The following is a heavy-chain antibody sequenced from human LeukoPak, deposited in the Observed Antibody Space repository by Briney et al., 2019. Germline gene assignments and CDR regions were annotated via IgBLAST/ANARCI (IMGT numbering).Heavy chain of an antibody. CDR2: IYYSGST. CDR1: GGSISSYY. V-gene: IGHV4-59*01. Sequence: SETLSLTCTVSGGSISSYYWSWIRQPPGKGLEWIGYIYYSGSTNYNPSLKSRVTISVDTSKNQFSLKLSSVTAADTAVYYCARTYSSSWFSDYWGQGTLVTVSS. CDR3: ARTYSSSWFSDY. J-gene: IGHJ4*02. D-gene: IGHD6-13*01.